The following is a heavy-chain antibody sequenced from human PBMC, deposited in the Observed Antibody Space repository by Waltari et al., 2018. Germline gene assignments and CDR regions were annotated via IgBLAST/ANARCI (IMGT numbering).Heavy chain of an antibody. D-gene: IGHD2-15*01. Sequence: EVQLVQSGAEVKRPGESLKISCDYSGYTLTNYWIAWVRQMPGKGLECMGIIYPGDSKTRYSQSFQGLVTISADKSISTAYLQWTSLKASDTAMYYCGRGWNGMDVWGQGTTVTVSS. CDR3: GRGWNGMDV. CDR2: IYPGDSKT. J-gene: IGHJ6*02. V-gene: IGHV5-51*01. CDR1: GYTLTNYW.